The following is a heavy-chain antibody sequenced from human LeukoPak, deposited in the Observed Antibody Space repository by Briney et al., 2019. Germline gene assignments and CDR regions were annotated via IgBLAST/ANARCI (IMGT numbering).Heavy chain of an antibody. CDR3: ARGGVSVGGNFDY. D-gene: IGHD4-23*01. Sequence: GGSLRLSCAASGFTFEDYGMSWVRQPPGKGLEWVSGINWNGGNTGYADSVRGRFTISRDNANNSLFLQMNSLRAEDTAVYYCARGGVSVGGNFDYWGQGTLVTVSS. V-gene: IGHV3-20*04. CDR2: INWNGGNT. J-gene: IGHJ4*02. CDR1: GFTFEDYG.